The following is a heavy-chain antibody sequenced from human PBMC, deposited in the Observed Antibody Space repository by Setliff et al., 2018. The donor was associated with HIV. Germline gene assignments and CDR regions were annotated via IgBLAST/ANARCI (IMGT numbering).Heavy chain of an antibody. Sequence: PGGSLRLSCAASGLTFTDAWMSWVRQAPGKGLEWVGRIKSKTSGGTTDYGAPVKGRFSISKDDSKNTLYLQMNSLETEDTALYYCTADRPGGISDCFDYWGQGTQVTVSS. CDR2: IKSKTSGGTT. V-gene: IGHV3-15*01. D-gene: IGHD2-15*01. CDR3: TADRPGGISDCFDY. CDR1: GLTFTDAW. J-gene: IGHJ4*02.